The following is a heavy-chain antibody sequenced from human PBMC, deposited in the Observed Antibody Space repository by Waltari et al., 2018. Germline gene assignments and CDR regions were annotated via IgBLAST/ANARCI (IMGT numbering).Heavy chain of an antibody. D-gene: IGHD3-10*01. CDR1: GYTLTGHY. V-gene: IGHV1-2*02. CDR2: INPNSGGK. Sequence: QVQLVEPGAEVKKPGASVTVSCKASGYTLTGHYLPWVRQAPGQGLEWMGWINPNSGGKNYAQKFQGRVTMTRDTSITTAYMELSRLRSDDTAVYYCARETEGSGSYYNPFDYWGQGALVTVSS. CDR3: ARETEGSGSYYNPFDY. J-gene: IGHJ4*02.